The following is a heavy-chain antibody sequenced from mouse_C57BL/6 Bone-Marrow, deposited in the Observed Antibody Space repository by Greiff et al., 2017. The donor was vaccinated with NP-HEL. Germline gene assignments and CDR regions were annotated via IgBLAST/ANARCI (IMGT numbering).Heavy chain of an antibody. Sequence: QVQLQQSGAELVKPGASVKMSCKASGYTFTSYWITWVKPRPGQGLEWIGDIYPGSGSTNYNEKFKSKATLTVDTSSSTAYMQLSSLTSEDSAVYYCANYYGSSYLDYWGQGTTLTVSS. CDR1: GYTFTSYW. V-gene: IGHV1-55*01. CDR3: ANYYGSSYLDY. J-gene: IGHJ2*01. CDR2: IYPGSGST. D-gene: IGHD1-1*01.